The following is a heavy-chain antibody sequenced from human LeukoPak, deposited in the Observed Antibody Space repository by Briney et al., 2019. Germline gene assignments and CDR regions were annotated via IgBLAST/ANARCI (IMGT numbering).Heavy chain of an antibody. CDR2: ISAYNGNT. CDR3: ARGPITMVRGVIIDY. J-gene: IGHJ4*02. CDR1: GYTFTSYG. D-gene: IGHD3-10*01. Sequence: ASVKVSCKASGYTFTSYGISWLRQAPGQGLEWMGWISAYNGNTNYAQKLQGRVTMTTDTSTSTAYMELRSLRSDDTAVYYCARGPITMVRGVIIDYWGQGTLVTVSS. V-gene: IGHV1-18*01.